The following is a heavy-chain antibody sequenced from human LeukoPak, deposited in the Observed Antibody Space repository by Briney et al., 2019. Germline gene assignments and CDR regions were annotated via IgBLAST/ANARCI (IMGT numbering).Heavy chain of an antibody. CDR1: GGTFSSYA. V-gene: IGHV1-69*06. D-gene: IGHD4-17*01. CDR2: IIPIFVTA. Sequence: GSSVKVSYKASGGTFSSYAISWVRQAPGQGLEWMGGIIPIFVTANYAQKFQGRVTITADKSTSTAYMELSRLRSEDTAVYYCTVYGDYEVYWGQGTLVTVSS. J-gene: IGHJ4*02. CDR3: TVYGDYEVY.